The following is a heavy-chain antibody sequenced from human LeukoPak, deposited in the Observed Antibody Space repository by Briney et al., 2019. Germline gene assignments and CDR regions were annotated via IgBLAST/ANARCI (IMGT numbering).Heavy chain of an antibody. Sequence: ASVKVSCKTSGYSFTDYYMHWVRQAPGQGLEWMGWINPSGGSTSYAQKFQGRVTMTRDMSTSTVYMELSSLRSEDTAVYYCARGYSRQQLVSYFDYWGQGTLVTVSS. CDR2: INPSGGST. J-gene: IGHJ4*02. D-gene: IGHD6-13*01. CDR1: GYSFTDYY. CDR3: ARGYSRQQLVSYFDY. V-gene: IGHV1-46*01.